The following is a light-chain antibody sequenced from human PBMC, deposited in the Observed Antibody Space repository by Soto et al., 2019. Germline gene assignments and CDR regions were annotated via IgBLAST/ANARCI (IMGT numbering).Light chain of an antibody. J-gene: IGLJ2*01. CDR2: GNN. Sequence: SVLTQPPSVSGAPGQRVTISCTGSSSNIGAPFDVHWYQHFPGAVPKLLIYGNNKRPSWVPDRFSGSKSGSSASLAITGLQAEDEADYYCQSYDGSLSAVVFGGGTKVTVL. V-gene: IGLV1-40*01. CDR1: SSNIGAPFD. CDR3: QSYDGSLSAVV.